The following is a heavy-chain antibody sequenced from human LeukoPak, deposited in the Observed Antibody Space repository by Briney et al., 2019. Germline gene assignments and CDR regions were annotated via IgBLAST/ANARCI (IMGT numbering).Heavy chain of an antibody. CDR3: ARVGDHYHWYLDL. Sequence: LGGSLRLSCEASGFSVSTKYMNWVRQAPGKGLEWVSILYSGDTTYYADSVKGRFTVTRDSSKNTLYLHINSLRAEDTAVYYCARVGDHYHWYLDLWGRGALVTASS. CDR1: GFSVSTKY. CDR2: LYSGDTT. D-gene: IGHD3-10*01. J-gene: IGHJ2*01. V-gene: IGHV3-53*01.